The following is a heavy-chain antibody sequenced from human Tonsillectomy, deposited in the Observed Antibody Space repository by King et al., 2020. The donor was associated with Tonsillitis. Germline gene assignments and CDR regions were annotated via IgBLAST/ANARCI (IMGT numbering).Heavy chain of an antibody. CDR3: AAFRGRAFYYDSRGSSPPYYFTS. J-gene: IGHJ4*02. Sequence: VQLVQSGAEVKTPGASVKVSCKVSGYTLSALSINWVRQAPGKGLEWMGGFDPEAGEIVYAQSFQVRVTMTEDRSTDTACMELSGLRSEDTAVYFCAAFRGRAFYYDSRGSSPPYYFTSWGQGTLLTVSS. CDR2: FDPEAGEI. D-gene: IGHD3-22*01. V-gene: IGHV1-24*01. CDR1: GYTLSALS.